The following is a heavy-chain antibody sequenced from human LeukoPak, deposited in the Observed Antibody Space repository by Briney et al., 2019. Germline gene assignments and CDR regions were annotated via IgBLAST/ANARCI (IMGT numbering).Heavy chain of an antibody. J-gene: IGHJ4*02. Sequence: PGGSLRLSCATSGLIVSNNYMSWVRQAPGKGLEWVSVIYSGGSTYYADSVKGRFTISRDNSKNTLYLQMSSLRAEDTAVYYCVKDFLGYYYDSSGPYWGQGTLVTVSS. CDR2: IYSGGST. V-gene: IGHV3-53*05. D-gene: IGHD3-22*01. CDR1: GLIVSNNY. CDR3: VKDFLGYYYDSSGPY.